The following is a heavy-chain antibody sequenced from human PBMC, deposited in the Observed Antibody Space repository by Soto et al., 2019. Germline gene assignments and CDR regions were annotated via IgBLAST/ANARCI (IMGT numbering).Heavy chain of an antibody. Sequence: QITLNESGPTQVKPRQTLTLTCTFSGFSLTTSGVGGGWIRQSPGKAPEWLALIYWDDDKRYSPSLKSRLTITKDTSKNPVVLTMADLDPADTATYYCAHRVLRTVFGLVTTTAIYFDFWGQGTPVAVSS. CDR3: AHRVLRTVFGLVTTTAIYFDF. J-gene: IGHJ4*02. CDR1: GFSLTTSGVG. CDR2: IYWDDDK. V-gene: IGHV2-5*02. D-gene: IGHD3-3*01.